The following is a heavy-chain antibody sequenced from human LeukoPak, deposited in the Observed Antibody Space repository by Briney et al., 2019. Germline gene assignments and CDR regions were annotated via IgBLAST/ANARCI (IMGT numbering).Heavy chain of an antibody. CDR2: MDPNSGNA. CDR3: ARGLNLKVATHTSGDL. V-gene: IGHV1-8*01. CDR1: GYTFTNYD. J-gene: IGHJ5*02. D-gene: IGHD3-22*01. Sequence: GASVKVSCKASGYTFTNYDINWVRQATGHGLEWMGWMDPNSGNAGYAQKFLGRLTLTRNTSIETDYMELSSLGSEDTAVYFCARGLNLKVATHTSGDLWGQGTLVTVSS.